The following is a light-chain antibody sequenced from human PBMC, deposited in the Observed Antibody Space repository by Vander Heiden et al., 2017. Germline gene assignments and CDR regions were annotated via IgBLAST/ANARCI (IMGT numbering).Light chain of an antibody. CDR3: SSYTRTSTLVL. CDR1: SSDIGGYNY. J-gene: IGLJ2*01. V-gene: IGLV2-14*03. CDR2: DVI. Sequence: QSALTQPASVSGSPGQSITISCTGTSSDIGGYNYVSWYQQHPGKAPTLMIYDVINRPSRVSNRFSGSKSGNTASLTISGLQAEDEAHYYCSSYTRTSTLVLFGGGTKLTVL.